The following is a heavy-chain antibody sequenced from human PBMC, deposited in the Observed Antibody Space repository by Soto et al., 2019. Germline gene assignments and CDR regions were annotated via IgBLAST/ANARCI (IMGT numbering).Heavy chain of an antibody. CDR1: GFTFSKYA. CDR2: ISGSGVIK. V-gene: IGHV3-23*01. D-gene: IGHD3-10*01. Sequence: EVQLLQSGGGWVQPGGSLRPSCAASGFTFSKYAMAWVRQAPGKGLEWVSSISGSGVIKYYADSVQGRFTISRDNSNNTLSVQMNSLRVEDTAIYYCAKDLTSMVRVVLPSPWGQGILVTVSS. J-gene: IGHJ5*02. CDR3: AKDLTSMVRVVLPSP.